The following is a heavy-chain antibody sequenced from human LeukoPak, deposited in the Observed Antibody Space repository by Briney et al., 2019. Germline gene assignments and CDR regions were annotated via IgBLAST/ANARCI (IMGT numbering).Heavy chain of an antibody. J-gene: IGHJ4*02. CDR1: GFTFSSHV. CDR3: AKDPWQPIRPWYFDY. Sequence: GGSLRLSCAASGFTFSSHVMSWVRQAPGKGLEWVSAISGSGGSTYYADSVKGRFTISRDNSKNTLYLQMNSLRAEDTAVYYCAKDPWQPIRPWYFDYWGQGTLVTVSS. V-gene: IGHV3-23*01. D-gene: IGHD6-6*01. CDR2: ISGSGGST.